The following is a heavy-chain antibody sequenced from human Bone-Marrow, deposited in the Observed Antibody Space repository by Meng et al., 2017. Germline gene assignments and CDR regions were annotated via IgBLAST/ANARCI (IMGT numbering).Heavy chain of an antibody. CDR3: AREGYYYDSSGPFDY. D-gene: IGHD3-22*01. V-gene: IGHV3-11*01. Sequence: GESLKISCAASGFTFSDYYMSWIRQAPGKGLEWVSYISSSGSTIYYADSVKGRFTISRDNAKNSLYLQMNSLRAEDTAVYYCAREGYYYDSSGPFDYWGQGTLVTVSS. CDR2: ISSSGSTI. J-gene: IGHJ4*02. CDR1: GFTFSDYY.